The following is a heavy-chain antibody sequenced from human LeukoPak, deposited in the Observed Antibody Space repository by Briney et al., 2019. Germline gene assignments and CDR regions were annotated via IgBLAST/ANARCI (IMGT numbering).Heavy chain of an antibody. CDR3: ASSRYEGGTFDI. V-gene: IGHV3-21*01. Sequence: GSLRLSCAASGFTFSSYSMNWVRQAPGKGLELVSYISISSSGYIYYADSVKSRFTISRDNAKNSLYLQMNSLRAEDTAVYYCASSRYEGGTFDIWGQGTLVTVSS. CDR1: GFTFSSYS. J-gene: IGHJ3*02. CDR2: ISISSSGYI. D-gene: IGHD3-16*01.